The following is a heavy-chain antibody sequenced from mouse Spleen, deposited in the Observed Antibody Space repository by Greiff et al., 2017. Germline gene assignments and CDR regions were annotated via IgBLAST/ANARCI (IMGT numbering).Heavy chain of an antibody. J-gene: IGHJ1*01. Sequence: EVKLMESGAELVKPGASVKLSCTASGFNIKDTYMHWVKQRPEQGLEWIGRIDPANGNTKYDPKFQGKATITADTSSNTAYLQLSSLTSEDTAVYYCARGDYDYDWYFDVWGAGTTVTVSS. CDR3: ARGDYDYDWYFDV. CDR1: GFNIKDTY. CDR2: IDPANGNT. D-gene: IGHD2-4*01. V-gene: IGHV14-3*02.